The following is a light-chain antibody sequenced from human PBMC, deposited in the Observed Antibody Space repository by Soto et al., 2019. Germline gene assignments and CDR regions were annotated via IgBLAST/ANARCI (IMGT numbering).Light chain of an antibody. V-gene: IGKV1-5*03. CDR1: ESIDSW. J-gene: IGKJ1*01. Sequence: DIQMTQSPSTLSASVGDRVTITCRASESIDSWLAWHQQKPGRAPKLLISKASSLESGVPSRFSGSGFGTEFPLTISSLQPDDFATYYCQQYNSYRAFGQGTKVDIK. CDR3: QQYNSYRA. CDR2: KAS.